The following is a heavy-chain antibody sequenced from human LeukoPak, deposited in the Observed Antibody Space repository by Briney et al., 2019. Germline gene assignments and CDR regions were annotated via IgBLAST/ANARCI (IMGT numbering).Heavy chain of an antibody. CDR2: ISAYNGNT. Sequence: ASVKVSCKASGYTFTSYGISWVRQAPGQGLEWMGWISAYNGNTNDAQKLQGRVTMTTDTSTSTAYMELRSLRSDDTAVYYCARGSGSGWYYYYYYMDVWGKGTTVTVSS. J-gene: IGHJ6*03. CDR1: GYTFTSYG. CDR3: ARGSGSGWYYYYYYMDV. V-gene: IGHV1-18*01. D-gene: IGHD6-19*01.